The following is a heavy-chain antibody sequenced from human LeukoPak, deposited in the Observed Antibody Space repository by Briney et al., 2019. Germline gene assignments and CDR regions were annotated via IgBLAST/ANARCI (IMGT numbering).Heavy chain of an antibody. CDR2: IYYSGST. D-gene: IGHD3-9*01. CDR1: GGSISSYY. CDR3: ARDPGYDIKSWYYYVMDV. V-gene: IGHV4-59*01. J-gene: IGHJ6*04. Sequence: PSETLSLACTVSGGSISSYYWSWIRQPPGKGLEWIGYIYYSGSTNYNPSLKSRVTISVDTSKNQFSLKLSSVTAADTAVYYCARDPGYDIKSWYYYVMDVWGKGTTVTVSS.